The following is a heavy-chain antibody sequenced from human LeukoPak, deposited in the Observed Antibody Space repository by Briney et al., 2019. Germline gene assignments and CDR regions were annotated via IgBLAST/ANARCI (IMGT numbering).Heavy chain of an antibody. V-gene: IGHV3-30*02. J-gene: IGHJ4*02. CDR1: GFTFRNYN. CDR3: AKDSSGWATDY. Sequence: GGSLRLSCAASGFTFRNYNMHRVRQPPGKGLEWVAFIRNDGGNKNYADSVKGRFTISRDNSKNTLYLQMDSLRAEDMAVYYCAKDSSGWATDYWGQGTLVTVSS. CDR2: IRNDGGNK. D-gene: IGHD6-19*01.